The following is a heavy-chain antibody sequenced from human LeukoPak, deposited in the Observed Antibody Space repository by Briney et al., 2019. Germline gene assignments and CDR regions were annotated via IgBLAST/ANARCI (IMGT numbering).Heavy chain of an antibody. CDR3: ARGGSRIVGAFDY. CDR2: IKQYGSEK. CDR1: GFTFSTYW. D-gene: IGHD1-26*01. Sequence: PGGSLKLSCAVSGFTFSTYWMTWVRQAPGKGLEWVANIKQYGSEKYYVDSVEGRFTISRDNAKNSLYLQMNSLRVEDTAVYYCARGGSRIVGAFDYWGQGTLVTVSS. J-gene: IGHJ4*02. V-gene: IGHV3-7*01.